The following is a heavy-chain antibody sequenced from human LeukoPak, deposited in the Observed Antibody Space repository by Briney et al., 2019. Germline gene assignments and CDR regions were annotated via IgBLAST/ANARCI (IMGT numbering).Heavy chain of an antibody. CDR1: GYTFTGYY. Sequence: ASVKVSCKASGYTFTGYYMHWVRQAPGQGLEWMGWINPNSGGTNYAQKFQGWVTMTRDTSISTAYMELSRLRSDDTAVYYCARGYSSSWYLFGYWGQGTLVTVSS. V-gene: IGHV1-2*04. CDR2: INPNSGGT. D-gene: IGHD6-13*01. J-gene: IGHJ4*02. CDR3: ARGYSSSWYLFGY.